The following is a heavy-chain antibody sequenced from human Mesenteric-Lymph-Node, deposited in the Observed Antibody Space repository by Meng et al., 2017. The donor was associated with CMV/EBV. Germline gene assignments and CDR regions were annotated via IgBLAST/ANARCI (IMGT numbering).Heavy chain of an antibody. CDR2: IYSSGST. D-gene: IGHD6-6*01. Sequence: SETLSLTCTVSGGSINNNYWSWIRQPPGKGLEWIGYIYSSGSTKYKSSLKSRVTITIDTSKSQFSLRLTSVTAADTAVYYCARYTSTRPLDYWGPGTPVTVSS. CDR1: GGSINNNY. CDR3: ARYTSTRPLDY. V-gene: IGHV4-59*01. J-gene: IGHJ4*02.